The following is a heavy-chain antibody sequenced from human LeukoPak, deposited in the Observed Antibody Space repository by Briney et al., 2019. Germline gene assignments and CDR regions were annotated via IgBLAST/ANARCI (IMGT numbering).Heavy chain of an antibody. CDR2: ISYDGSNK. Sequence: GGSLRLSCAASGFTFSSYGMHWVRQAPGKGLEWVAVISYDGSNKYYADSVKGRFTISRDNSKNTLYLQMNSLRAEDTAVYYCATSTIAVAGMPFDYWGQGTLVTVSS. CDR1: GFTFSSYG. CDR3: ATSTIAVAGMPFDY. J-gene: IGHJ4*02. V-gene: IGHV3-30*03. D-gene: IGHD6-19*01.